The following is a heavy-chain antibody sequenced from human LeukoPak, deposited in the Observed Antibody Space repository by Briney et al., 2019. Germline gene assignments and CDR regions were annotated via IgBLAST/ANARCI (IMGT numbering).Heavy chain of an antibody. Sequence: GGSLRLPCASSGFSFSGYAMIWVRQAPGKGLELVSTISGSGASTFYADSVRGRFITSKDIPGNTVYLQMNSLRAEDTAVYYCAKGSRGYTNYYFDYWGQGTLVTVSS. V-gene: IGHV3-23*01. D-gene: IGHD2-2*02. CDR3: AKGSRGYTNYYFDY. CDR2: ISGSGAST. CDR1: GFSFSGYA. J-gene: IGHJ4*02.